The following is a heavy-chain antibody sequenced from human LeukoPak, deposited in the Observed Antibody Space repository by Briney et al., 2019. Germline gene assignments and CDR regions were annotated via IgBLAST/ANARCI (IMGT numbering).Heavy chain of an antibody. CDR2: IYYSGST. D-gene: IGHD3-22*01. CDR3: ARDYDSSGYSDY. V-gene: IGHV4-59*12. J-gene: IGHJ4*02. CDR1: GGSISIYY. Sequence: SETLSLTCTVSGGSISIYYWSWIRQPPGKGLEWIGYIYYSGSTNYNPSLKSRVTISVDTSKNQFSLKLSSVTAADTAVYYCARDYDSSGYSDYWGQGTLVTVSS.